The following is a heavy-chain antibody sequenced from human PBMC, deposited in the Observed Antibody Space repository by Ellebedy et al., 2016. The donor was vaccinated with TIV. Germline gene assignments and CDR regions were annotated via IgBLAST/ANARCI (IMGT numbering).Heavy chain of an antibody. D-gene: IGHD2-21*01. CDR2: INGYNGNT. V-gene: IGHV1-18*01. CDR3: AREDSSAPGEFDH. CDR1: GYTFTSYG. Sequence: ASVKVSCKASGYTFTSYGISWVRQAPGQGLEWLAWINGYNGNTNYIEKIKGRLTLTTDTSTSTAYMELRSLRSADTAVYYCAREDSSAPGEFDHWGQGTLVTVSS. J-gene: IGHJ4*02.